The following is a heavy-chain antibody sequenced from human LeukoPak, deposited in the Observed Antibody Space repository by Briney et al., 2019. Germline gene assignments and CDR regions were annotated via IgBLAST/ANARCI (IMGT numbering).Heavy chain of an antibody. V-gene: IGHV1-3*01. J-gene: IGHJ4*02. Sequence: GASVKVSCKASGYTFTSYAMHWVRQAPGQRLEWMGWINAGNGNTKYSQKFQGRVTITRDTSANTAYMELSSLRSEDTAVYYCARSGYSSGYVAYFDYWGQGTLVTVSS. D-gene: IGHD5-18*01. CDR3: ARSGYSSGYVAYFDY. CDR2: INAGNGNT. CDR1: GYTFTSYA.